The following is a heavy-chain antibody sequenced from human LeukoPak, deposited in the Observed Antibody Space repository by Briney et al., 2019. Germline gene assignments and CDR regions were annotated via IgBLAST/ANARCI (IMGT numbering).Heavy chain of an antibody. Sequence: ASVKVSCKTSGYTFTSYAVHWVRQAPGQGLEWMECINGGSGHARYSERFQDRVTITRDTSTNTAYLDLRSLRSQDTAVYYCARGDWHWYFDLWGRGTLVTVSS. CDR3: ARGDWHWYFDL. V-gene: IGHV1-3*01. CDR1: GYTFTSYA. J-gene: IGHJ2*01. D-gene: IGHD3-9*01. CDR2: INGGSGHA.